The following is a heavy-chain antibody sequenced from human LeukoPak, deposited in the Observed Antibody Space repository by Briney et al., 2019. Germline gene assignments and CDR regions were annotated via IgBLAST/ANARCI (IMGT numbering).Heavy chain of an antibody. D-gene: IGHD1-26*01. Sequence: SETLSLTCTVSGSSISTGTYYWSWIRQPAGKGLEWIGRIYTTGTTNYNPSLKSRVTMSLDTSKNQFSLRLTSVTAADTAVYYCARGASGDNWFDPWGQGTLVTVSS. CDR2: IYTTGTT. CDR3: ARGASGDNWFDP. CDR1: GSSISTGTYY. V-gene: IGHV4-61*02. J-gene: IGHJ5*02.